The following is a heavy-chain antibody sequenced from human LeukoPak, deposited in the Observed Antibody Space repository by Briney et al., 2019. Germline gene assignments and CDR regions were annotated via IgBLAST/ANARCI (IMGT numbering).Heavy chain of an antibody. CDR1: ADSISSSTYY. Sequence: HSLSLSLASTASADSISSSTYYSDWLRQPPRTGLDSIGSIYFSASTYYNPSLKSPVPISMATSKNQFSLKLRPVTTADTAVYYCARHSWGGIRIFDYWVQGTLVTVSS. CDR3: ARHSWGGIRIFDY. V-gene: IGHV4-39*01. CDR2: IYFSAST. J-gene: IGHJ4*02. D-gene: IGHD1-14*01.